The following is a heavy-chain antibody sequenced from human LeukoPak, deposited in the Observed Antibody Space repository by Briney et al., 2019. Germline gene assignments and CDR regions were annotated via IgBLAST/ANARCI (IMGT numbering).Heavy chain of an antibody. CDR1: GGSISSYY. CDR3: ARTKEYQLLDYYFDY. J-gene: IGHJ4*02. Sequence: PSETLSLTCTVSGGSISSYYWSWIRQPPGKGLEWIGYIYYSGSTNYNPSLKSRVTISVDTSKNQFSLKLSSVTAAGTAVYYCARTKEYQLLDYYFDYWGQGTLVTVSS. V-gene: IGHV4-59*01. D-gene: IGHD2-2*01. CDR2: IYYSGST.